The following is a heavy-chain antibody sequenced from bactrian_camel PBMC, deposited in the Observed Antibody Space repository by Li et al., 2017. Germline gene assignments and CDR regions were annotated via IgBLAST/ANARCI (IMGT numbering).Heavy chain of an antibody. CDR2: IRSDGNT. Sequence: QVQLVESGGGSVQAGGSLRLSCTASGFAFDETDMGWYRQAPGNECELVSSIRSDGNTYYADSVKGRFTVSQDSAGNTVTVYLQMNSLEPEDTGMHYCAVDVGFAYNCEIALHSRGVRFDNEGQGTQVTVS. CDR1: GFAFDETD. J-gene: IGHJ4*01. V-gene: IGHV3S60*01. D-gene: IGHD1*01.